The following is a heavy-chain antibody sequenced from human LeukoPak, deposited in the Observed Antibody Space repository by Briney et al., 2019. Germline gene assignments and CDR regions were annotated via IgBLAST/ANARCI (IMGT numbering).Heavy chain of an antibody. D-gene: IGHD6-19*01. CDR3: APYYSSFAY. V-gene: IGHV3-23*01. CDR1: GFTFSSYA. CDR2: ISGSGGST. Sequence: GGSLRLSCAASGFTFSSYAMSWVRQAPEKGLEWVSAISGSGGSTYYADSVKGRFTISRDNSKNTLYLQMNSLRADDTAIYYCAPYYSSFAYWGQGTLVTVSS. J-gene: IGHJ4*02.